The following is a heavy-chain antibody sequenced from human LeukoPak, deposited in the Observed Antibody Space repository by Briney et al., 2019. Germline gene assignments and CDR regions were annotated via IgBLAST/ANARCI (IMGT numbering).Heavy chain of an antibody. CDR2: IYYSGST. D-gene: IGHD6-6*01. V-gene: IGHV4-59*01. Sequence: SETLSLTCTVSGGSISSYYWSWIRQPPGKGLEWIGYIYYSGSTNYNPSLKSRVTISVDTSKNQFSLKLSSVTAADTAVYYCARGYSSSSDYFDNWGQGTLITVSS. J-gene: IGHJ4*02. CDR3: ARGYSSSSDYFDN. CDR1: GGSISSYY.